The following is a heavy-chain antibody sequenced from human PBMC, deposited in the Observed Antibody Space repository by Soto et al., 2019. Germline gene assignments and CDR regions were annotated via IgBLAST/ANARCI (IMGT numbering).Heavy chain of an antibody. Sequence: TSETLSLTCTVSGGSISSYYWSWIRQPPGKGLEWIGYIYYSGSTNYNPSLKSRVTISVDTSKNQFSLKLSSVTAADTAVYYCARQNRGPTLDYWGQGTLVTVSS. CDR2: IYYSGST. CDR3: ARQNRGPTLDY. V-gene: IGHV4-59*08. J-gene: IGHJ4*02. D-gene: IGHD3-10*01. CDR1: GGSISSYY.